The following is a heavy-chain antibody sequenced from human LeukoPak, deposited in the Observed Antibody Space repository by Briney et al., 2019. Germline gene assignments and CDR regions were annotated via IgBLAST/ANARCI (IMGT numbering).Heavy chain of an antibody. CDR3: ARGGGNRLDY. Sequence: PGESLRLSCAAYGFTFSDYYMSWIRQVPGKGLEWVSYISSSSSYANYADSVKGRFTISRDNAKNSLYLQMNSLRAEDTAVYYCARGGGNRLDYWGQGTLVTVSS. V-gene: IGHV3-11*06. CDR2: ISSSSSYA. J-gene: IGHJ4*02. CDR1: GFTFSDYY.